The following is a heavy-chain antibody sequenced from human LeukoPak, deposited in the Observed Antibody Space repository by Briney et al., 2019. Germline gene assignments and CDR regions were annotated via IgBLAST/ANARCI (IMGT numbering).Heavy chain of an antibody. Sequence: ASVKVSCKASGYTFSDFYMHWVRQAPGQGLEWMGWINPNSGGTYYAQSSQGRVTMTRDTSISTAYMELTGLRSDDTAVYYCARGTTTTTLGYWGQGTLVTVSS. V-gene: IGHV1-2*02. D-gene: IGHD4-11*01. J-gene: IGHJ4*02. CDR1: GYTFSDFY. CDR2: INPNSGGT. CDR3: ARGTTTTTLGY.